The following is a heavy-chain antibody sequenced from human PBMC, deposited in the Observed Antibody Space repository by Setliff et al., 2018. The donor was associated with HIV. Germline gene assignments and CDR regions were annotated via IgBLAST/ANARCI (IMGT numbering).Heavy chain of an antibody. CDR1: GGSLSSTTYY. CDR3: ERSGPVWFGEPPYYFDS. D-gene: IGHD3-10*01. Sequence: SETLSLTCTVSGGSLSSTTYYWGWIRQPPGKGLEWIGIIDYSGNTYYNPSLKSRITISADTSKNQFSLKLSSVTAADTAVYYCERSGPVWFGEPPYYFDSWGLGTLVTVSS. J-gene: IGHJ4*02. CDR2: IDYSGNT. V-gene: IGHV4-39*07.